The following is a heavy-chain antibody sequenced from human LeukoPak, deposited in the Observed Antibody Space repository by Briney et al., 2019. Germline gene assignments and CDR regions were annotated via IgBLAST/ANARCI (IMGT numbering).Heavy chain of an antibody. Sequence: PGGSLRLSCEASGFTFSRFAMTWVRQAPGRGLEWVSTIEQDSSATYSADSVRGRFAISRDNSKNTLYLQLNSLTAEDTAVYYCAKYQLLNNSYWRDAFDFWGQGTMVTVSS. D-gene: IGHD5-18*01. CDR1: GFTFSRFA. CDR2: IEQDSSAT. CDR3: AKYQLLNNSYWRDAFDF. J-gene: IGHJ3*01. V-gene: IGHV3-23*05.